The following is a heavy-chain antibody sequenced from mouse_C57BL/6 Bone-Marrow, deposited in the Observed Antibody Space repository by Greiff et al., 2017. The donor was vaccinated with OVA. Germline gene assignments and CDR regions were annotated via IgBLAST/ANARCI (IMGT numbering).Heavy chain of an antibody. CDR3: VRPTTGVATEYAMDY. Sequence: EVKLVESGGGLVQPKGSLKLSCAASGFSFNTYAMNWVRQAPGQGLEWVARIRSKSNNYATYYADSVKDRFTISRDDSESMLYLQMNNLKTEDTAMYYGVRPTTGVATEYAMDYWGQGTSVTVSS. CDR2: IRSKSNNYAT. CDR1: GFSFNTYA. V-gene: IGHV10-1*01. D-gene: IGHD1-1*01. J-gene: IGHJ4*01.